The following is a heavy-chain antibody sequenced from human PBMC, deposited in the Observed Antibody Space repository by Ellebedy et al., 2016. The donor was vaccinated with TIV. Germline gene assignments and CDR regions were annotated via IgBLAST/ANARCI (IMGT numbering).Heavy chain of an antibody. CDR1: GFTFSSYT. CDR3: ARGGGCSGGTCYYPDV. Sequence: PGGSLRLSCAASGFTFSSYTMNWVRQAPGKGLEWVSYISNSAIYYPESVKGRFTISRDNAKNSLYLQLSSLSAEDTAVYYCARGGGCSGGTCYYPDVWGQGTLVTVSS. J-gene: IGHJ4*02. D-gene: IGHD2-15*01. V-gene: IGHV3-48*01. CDR2: ISNSAI.